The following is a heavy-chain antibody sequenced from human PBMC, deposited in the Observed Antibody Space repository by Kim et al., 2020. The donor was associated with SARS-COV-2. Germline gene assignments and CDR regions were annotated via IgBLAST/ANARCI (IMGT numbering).Heavy chain of an antibody. CDR1: GGSFSGYY. V-gene: IGHV4-34*01. J-gene: IGHJ5*02. CDR3: AISSSGWYSNWFDP. D-gene: IGHD6-19*01. CDR2: INHSGST. Sequence: SETLSLTCAVYGGSFSGYYWSWIRQPPGKGLEWIGEINHSGSTNYNPSLKSRVTISVDTSKNQFSLKLSSVTAADTAVYYCAISSSGWYSNWFDPWGQGTLVTVSS.